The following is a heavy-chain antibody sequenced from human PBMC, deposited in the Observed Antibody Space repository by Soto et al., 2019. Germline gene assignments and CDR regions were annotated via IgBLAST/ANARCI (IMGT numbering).Heavy chain of an antibody. J-gene: IGHJ2*01. V-gene: IGHV3-74*01. CDR2: IKTDGSRI. Sequence: EVQLVESGGGLVQPGGSLRLSCAASGFSFSSYWMHWVSQAPGKGLVWVSRIKTDGSRITYADSVKGRFTISRDNANNTLYLQMSTLRAEDTAVYYCARVRKGVLYFDHRGRGTLVSSSS. D-gene: IGHD3-16*01. CDR1: GFSFSSYW. CDR3: ARVRKGVLYFDH.